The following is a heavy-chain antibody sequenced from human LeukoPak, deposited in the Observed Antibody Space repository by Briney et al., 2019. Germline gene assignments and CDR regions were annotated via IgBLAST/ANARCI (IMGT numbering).Heavy chain of an antibody. V-gene: IGHV3-15*01. CDR2: IKSKTDGGTT. CDR3: TTIARRALYFQH. D-gene: IGHD1-14*01. J-gene: IGHJ1*01. Sequence: GGSLRLSCAASGFTFSNAWMSWVRQAPGKGLEWVGSIKSKTDGGTTDYAAPVKSRFTISRYDSKDTLYLQMNSLKTEDTAVYYCTTIARRALYFQHWGQGTLVTVSS. CDR1: GFTFSNAW.